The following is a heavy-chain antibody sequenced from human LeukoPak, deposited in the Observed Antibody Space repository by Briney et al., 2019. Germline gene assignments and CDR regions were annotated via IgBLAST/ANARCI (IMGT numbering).Heavy chain of an antibody. V-gene: IGHV1-24*01. D-gene: IGHD3-10*01. Sequence: ASVKVSCKVSGYTLTELSMHWVRQAPGKGLEWMGGFDPEDGETIYAQKFQGRVTMTEDTSTDTAYMELSSLRSEDTAVYYCATGGPSTTMVRGVISYGMDVWGQGTMVTVS. CDR3: ATGGPSTTMVRGVISYGMDV. CDR2: FDPEDGET. J-gene: IGHJ6*02. CDR1: GYTLTELS.